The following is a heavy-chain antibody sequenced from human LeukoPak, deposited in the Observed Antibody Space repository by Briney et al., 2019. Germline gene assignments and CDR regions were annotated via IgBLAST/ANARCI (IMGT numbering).Heavy chain of an antibody. V-gene: IGHV3-23*01. J-gene: IGHJ4*02. CDR1: GFIFSSYA. CDR2: ISGSGGTT. D-gene: IGHD6-13*01. Sequence: GGSLRLSCAASGFIFSSYAMSWVRQAPGKGLEWVSSISGSGGTTYYADSVKGRFTISRDNSKNTLYLQMNSLRPDDMAVYYCAKGNGKAAAGSVVDYWGQGNLVTVSS. CDR3: AKGNGKAAAGSVVDY.